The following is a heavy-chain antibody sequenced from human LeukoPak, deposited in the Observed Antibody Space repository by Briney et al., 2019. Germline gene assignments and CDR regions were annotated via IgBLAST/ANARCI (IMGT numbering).Heavy chain of an antibody. CDR1: GFTFSSYG. CDR2: ISYDGGNK. Sequence: PGRSLRLSCTASGFTFSSYGMHWVRQAPGKGLEWVAVISYDGGNKYHADSVKGRFTISRDNSKNTLYLQINSLRAEDTAVYYCAKDLLNSGYYYGGVESWGQGTLVTVSS. D-gene: IGHD3-22*01. CDR3: AKDLLNSGYYYGGVES. V-gene: IGHV3-30*18. J-gene: IGHJ4*02.